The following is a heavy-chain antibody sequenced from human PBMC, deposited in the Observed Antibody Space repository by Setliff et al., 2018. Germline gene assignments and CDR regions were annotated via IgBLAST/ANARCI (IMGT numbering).Heavy chain of an antibody. Sequence: ASVKVSCKASGYTFTAYDIVWVRQATGQGLEWMGWMNPNSGRTGYPQKFQGRVTMTRNTSISTAYMELSSLRSEDTAVYFCARGGLVLQFLEWLPRFYYMDVWGKGTTVTVSS. CDR3: ARGGLVLQFLEWLPRFYYMDV. CDR1: GYTFTAYD. D-gene: IGHD3-3*01. CDR2: MNPNSGRT. V-gene: IGHV1-8*02. J-gene: IGHJ6*03.